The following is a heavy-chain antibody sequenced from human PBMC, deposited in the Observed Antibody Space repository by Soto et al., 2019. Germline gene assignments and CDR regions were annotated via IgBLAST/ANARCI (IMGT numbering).Heavy chain of an antibody. D-gene: IGHD3-22*01. CDR3: ARAPYYYDSSGYSPPFHYYGTDV. CDR1: GFTFSSYG. Sequence: GGSLRLSCAASGFTFSSYGMHWVRQAPGKGLEWVAVIWYDGSNKYYADTVKGLFTISRDNSKNTLYLQMNSLRAEDTAVYYCARAPYYYDSSGYSPPFHYYGTDVWGQGTTVTGSS. V-gene: IGHV3-33*01. CDR2: IWYDGSNK. J-gene: IGHJ6*02.